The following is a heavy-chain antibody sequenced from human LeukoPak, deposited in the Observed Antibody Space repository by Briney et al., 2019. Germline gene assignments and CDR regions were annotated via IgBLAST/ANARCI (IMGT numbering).Heavy chain of an antibody. D-gene: IGHD2-21*01. V-gene: IGHV1-2*02. CDR3: ARADRLHGGPYLIGP. CDR2: INPNSGGT. J-gene: IGHJ5*02. Sequence: ASVKVSCKTSGYSFTDYYMHWVRQAPGQGLEWMGWINPNSGGTSSAQKFQGRVTMTRDTSISTVYMEVSWLTSGDTAIYYCARADRLHGGPYLIGPWGQGTLVTVSS. CDR1: GYSFTDYY.